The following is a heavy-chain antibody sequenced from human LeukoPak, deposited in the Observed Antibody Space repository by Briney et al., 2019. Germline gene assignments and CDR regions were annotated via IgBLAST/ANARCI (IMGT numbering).Heavy chain of an antibody. CDR2: IYTSGST. Sequence: SETLSLTCTVSGGSISSYYWSWIRQPPGKGLEWIGYIYTSGSTNYNPSLKSRVTISVDTSKNQFSLKLSSVTAADTAVYYCTTGYYYYMDVWGKGTTVTLSS. V-gene: IGHV4-4*09. CDR1: GGSISSYY. J-gene: IGHJ6*03. CDR3: TTGYYYYMDV.